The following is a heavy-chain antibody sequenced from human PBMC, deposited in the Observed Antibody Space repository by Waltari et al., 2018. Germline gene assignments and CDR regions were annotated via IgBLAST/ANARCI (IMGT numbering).Heavy chain of an antibody. CDR2: VSGGGGST. CDR1: GFAFGSYA. CDR3: ARTTETTSGGYYYYYMDV. D-gene: IGHD4-17*01. J-gene: IGHJ6*03. V-gene: IGHV3-23*04. Sequence: EVQLVESGGGLVQPGGSLRLSCGASGFAFGSYAMSWVRQAPGKGLEWVSSVSGGGGSTYYADSVKGRFTISRDNSKNTLDLQMNSLRAEDTAVYYCARTTETTSGGYYYYYMDVWGKGATVTVSS.